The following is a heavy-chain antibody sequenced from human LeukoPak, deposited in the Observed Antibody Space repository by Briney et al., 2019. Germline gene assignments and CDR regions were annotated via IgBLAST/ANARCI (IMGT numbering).Heavy chain of an antibody. CDR2: IYYSGST. D-gene: IGHD6-19*01. CDR1: GGSISSYY. V-gene: IGHV4-59*08. CDR3: AKGQKYSSGWYQS. J-gene: IGHJ4*02. Sequence: PSETLSLTCTVSGGSISSYYWSWIRQPPGKGLEWIGYIYYSGSTNYNPSLKSRVTISVDTSKNQFSLKLSSVTAADTAVCYCAKGQKYSSGWYQSWGQGTLVTVSS.